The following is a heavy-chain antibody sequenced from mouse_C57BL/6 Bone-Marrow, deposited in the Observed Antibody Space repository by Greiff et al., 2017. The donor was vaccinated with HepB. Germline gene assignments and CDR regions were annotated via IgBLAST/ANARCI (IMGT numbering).Heavy chain of an antibody. CDR2: IYPRSGNT. D-gene: IGHD2-4*01. J-gene: IGHJ2*01. CDR1: GYTFTSYG. CDR3: AGFEAMIKHYFDF. Sequence: QVQLQQSGAELARPGASVKLSCKASGYTFTSYGISWVKQRTGQGLEWIGEIYPRSGNTYYNEKFKGKATMTADKSSSTAYMELRSLTSEDSAVYFFAGFEAMIKHYFDFWGPGTTLTVSS. V-gene: IGHV1-81*01.